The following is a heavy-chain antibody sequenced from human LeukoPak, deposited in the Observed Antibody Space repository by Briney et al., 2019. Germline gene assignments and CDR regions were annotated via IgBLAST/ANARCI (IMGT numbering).Heavy chain of an antibody. CDR3: QKTAYDILTDYYTGIYFDY. D-gene: IGHD3-9*01. Sequence: PSETLSFTCAVYGGSSSGYYWSWIRQPPRKRLKWIGAINHSGSTNYNPSLKSRVTISVDTSKNQFSLKLSSVTAADTVFFFKQKTAYDILTDYYTGIYFDYWGQGTLVTVSS. J-gene: IGHJ4*02. CDR1: GGSSSGYY. V-gene: IGHV4-34*01. CDR2: INHSGST.